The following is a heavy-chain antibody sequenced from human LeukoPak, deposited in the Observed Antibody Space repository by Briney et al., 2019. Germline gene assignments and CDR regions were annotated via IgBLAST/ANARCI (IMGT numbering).Heavy chain of an antibody. Sequence: SETLSLTCTVSCGSISSGGYYWSRIRQHPGKGLEWIGYIYYSGSTYYNPSLKSRVTISVDTSKNQFSLKLSSVTAADTAVYYCARATPNYYDSSGYSTWGQGTLVTVSS. D-gene: IGHD3-22*01. V-gene: IGHV4-31*03. CDR1: CGSISSGGYY. CDR2: IYYSGST. CDR3: ARATPNYYDSSGYST. J-gene: IGHJ5*02.